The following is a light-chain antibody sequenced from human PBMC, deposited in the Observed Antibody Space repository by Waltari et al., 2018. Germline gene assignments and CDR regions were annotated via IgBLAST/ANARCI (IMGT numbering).Light chain of an antibody. J-gene: IGKJ1*01. CDR2: DAS. CDR3: QHRANRPPWT. V-gene: IGKV3-11*01. Sequence: EIVMTQSPATLSLSPGDTATLSCRASRSVNNFVVWYQQNPGQAPRLVIYDASYRASGIPARFSGSGSGTDFTLTISSLEPEDFAVYYCQHRANRPPWTFGQGTKVE. CDR1: RSVNNF.